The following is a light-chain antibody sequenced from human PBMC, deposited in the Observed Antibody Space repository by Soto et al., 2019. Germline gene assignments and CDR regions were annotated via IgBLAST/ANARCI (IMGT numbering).Light chain of an antibody. CDR1: SSNIGNNY. V-gene: IGLV1-51*01. Sequence: QSVLTQPPSVSAAPGQTVTISCSGSSSNIGNNYVSWYRHLPGTAPKLLIYDNNKRPSGIPDRFSGSKSGTSATLGITGLQTGDEADYYCGTWDSNLSGVVFGGGTKLTVL. CDR3: GTWDSNLSGVV. CDR2: DNN. J-gene: IGLJ2*01.